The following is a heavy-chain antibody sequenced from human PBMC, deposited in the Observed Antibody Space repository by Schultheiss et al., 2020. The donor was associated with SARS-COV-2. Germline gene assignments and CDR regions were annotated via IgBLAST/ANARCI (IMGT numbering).Heavy chain of an antibody. CDR3: ARPHGVVPARKNWFDP. D-gene: IGHD2-2*01. Sequence: GSLRLSCTVSGGSISSGGYYWSWIRQPPGKGLEWIGEINHSGSTNYNPSLKSRVTISVDTSKNQFSLKLSSVTAADTAVYYCARPHGVVPARKNWFDPWGQGTLVTVSS. V-gene: IGHV4-39*07. CDR1: GGSISSGGYY. CDR2: INHSGST. J-gene: IGHJ5*02.